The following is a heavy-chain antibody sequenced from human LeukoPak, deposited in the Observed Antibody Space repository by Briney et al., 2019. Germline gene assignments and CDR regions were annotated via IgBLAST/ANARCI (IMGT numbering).Heavy chain of an antibody. J-gene: IGHJ3*02. CDR2: IYHSGST. D-gene: IGHD3-22*01. CDR1: GYSISSGYY. V-gene: IGHV4-38-2*02. Sequence: SETLSLTCTVSGYSISSGYYWGWIRQPPGKGLEWIGSIYHSGSTYYNPSLKSRVTISVDMSKSQFSLKLSSVTAADTAVYYCARVVSVYYDSSGYYHAFDIWGQGTMVTVSS. CDR3: ARVVSVYYDSSGYYHAFDI.